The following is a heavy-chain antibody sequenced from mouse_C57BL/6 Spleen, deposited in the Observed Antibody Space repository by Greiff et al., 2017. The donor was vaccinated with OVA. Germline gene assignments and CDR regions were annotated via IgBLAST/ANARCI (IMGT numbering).Heavy chain of an antibody. D-gene: IGHD2-3*01. V-gene: IGHV1-64*01. CDR2: IHPNSGST. CDR1: GYTFTSYW. Sequence: QVQLQQPGAELVKPGASVKLSCKASGYTFTSYWMHWVKQRPGQGLEWIGMIHPNSGSTNYNEKFKSKATLTVDKSSSTAYMQLSSLTSEDSAVEYCAREEDGYYGGIAYWGQGTLVTVSA. J-gene: IGHJ3*01. CDR3: AREEDGYYGGIAY.